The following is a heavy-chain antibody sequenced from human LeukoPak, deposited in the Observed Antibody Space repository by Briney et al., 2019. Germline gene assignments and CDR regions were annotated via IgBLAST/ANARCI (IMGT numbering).Heavy chain of an antibody. CDR3: AKDGYSSSWSRPYYFDY. CDR1: GFTFSSYA. J-gene: IGHJ4*02. CDR2: ISGSGGST. D-gene: IGHD6-13*01. Sequence: QPGGSLRLSCAASGFTFSSYAMSWVRQAPGKGLEWVSAISGSGGSTYYADSVKGRFTISRDNSKNTLYLQMNSLRAEDTAVYYCAKDGYSSSWSRPYYFDYWGQGTLVTVSS. V-gene: IGHV3-23*01.